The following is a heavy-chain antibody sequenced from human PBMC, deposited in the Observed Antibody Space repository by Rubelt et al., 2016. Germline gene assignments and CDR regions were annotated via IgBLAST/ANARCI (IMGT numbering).Heavy chain of an antibody. Sequence: QVRLVQSGAEVKKPGSSVKVSCKASGGTFSSYAISWVRQAPGQGLEWMGRIIPILGIANYAQKFQGRVTITADKSTSTADRELSSLRSEDTAVYYCARVPNWNDLGLMDYWGQGTLVTVSS. CDR2: IIPILGIA. D-gene: IGHD1-1*01. CDR1: GGTFSSYA. V-gene: IGHV1-69*04. J-gene: IGHJ4*02. CDR3: ARVPNWNDLGLMDY.